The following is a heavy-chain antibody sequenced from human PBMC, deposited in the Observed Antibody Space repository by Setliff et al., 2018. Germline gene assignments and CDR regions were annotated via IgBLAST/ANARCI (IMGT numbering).Heavy chain of an antibody. CDR3: ARGRHPPWSGYPYYYMDA. Sequence: ASVKVSCKASGGTFSSYAISWVRQAPGQGLEWMGRIIPVFGTANYAQKFQGRVTITADKSTSTAYMELSSLRSEDTAVYYCARGRHPPWSGYPYYYMDAWGKGTTVTVSS. CDR1: GGTFSSYA. V-gene: IGHV1-69*06. D-gene: IGHD3-3*01. J-gene: IGHJ6*03. CDR2: IIPVFGTA.